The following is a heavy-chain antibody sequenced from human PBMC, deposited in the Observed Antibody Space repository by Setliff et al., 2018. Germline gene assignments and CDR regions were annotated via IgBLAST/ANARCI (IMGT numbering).Heavy chain of an antibody. CDR1: GFTFSNYE. CDR2: INSGGSLI. CDR3: ARDLIRGAPNWFDP. D-gene: IGHD3-10*01. Sequence: TGGSLRLSCAASGFTFSNYEMNWVRQAPGKGLEWVSYINSGGSLIYYADSVKGRFTISRDNAKSSLYLQMNSLRAEDTAVYYCARDLIRGAPNWFDPWGQGTLVTVSS. J-gene: IGHJ5*02. V-gene: IGHV3-48*03.